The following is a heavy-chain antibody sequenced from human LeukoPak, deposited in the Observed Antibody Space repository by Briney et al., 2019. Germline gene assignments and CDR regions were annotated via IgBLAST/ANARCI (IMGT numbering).Heavy chain of an antibody. Sequence: ASVKVSCKASGYTFTSYYMHWVRQAPGQGLEWVGIINPSSGSTSYAQKFQGRVTMTRDTSTTTVYMELSSLRAEDTAVYYCARRNHYDSKEIDYWGQGTLVTVSS. CDR1: GYTFTSYY. D-gene: IGHD3-22*01. V-gene: IGHV1-46*01. CDR3: ARRNHYDSKEIDY. J-gene: IGHJ4*02. CDR2: INPSSGST.